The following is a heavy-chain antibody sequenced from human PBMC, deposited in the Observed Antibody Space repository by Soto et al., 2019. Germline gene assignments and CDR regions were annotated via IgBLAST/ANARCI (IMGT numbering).Heavy chain of an antibody. V-gene: IGHV4-31*03. CDR2: IYYSGST. CDR3: ARAALGEQLVSSEYFQH. D-gene: IGHD6-6*01. J-gene: IGHJ1*01. CDR1: GGSISSGGYY. Sequence: PSETLSLTCTVSGGSISSGGYYWSWIRQHPGKGLEWIGYIYYSGSTYYNPSLKSRVTISVDTSKNQFSLKLSSVTAADTAVYYCARAALGEQLVSSEYFQHWGQGTLVTVSS.